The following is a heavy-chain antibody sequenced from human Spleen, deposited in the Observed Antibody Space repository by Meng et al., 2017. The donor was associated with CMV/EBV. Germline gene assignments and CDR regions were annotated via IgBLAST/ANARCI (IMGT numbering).Heavy chain of an antibody. D-gene: IGHD4-11*01. CDR2: MNPNSGNT. V-gene: IGHV1-8*02. CDR3: ARDVHYSNYRYYYYGMDV. CDR1: GYTFTSYG. Sequence: ASVKVSCKASGYTFTSYGINWVRQATGQGLEWMGWMNPNSGNTGYAQKFQGRVTMTRNTSISTAYMELSSLRSEDTAVYYCARDVHYSNYRYYYYGMDVWGQGTTVTVSS. J-gene: IGHJ6*02.